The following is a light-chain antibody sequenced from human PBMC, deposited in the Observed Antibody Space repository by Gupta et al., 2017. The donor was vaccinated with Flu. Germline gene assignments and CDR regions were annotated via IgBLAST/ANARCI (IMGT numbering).Light chain of an antibody. CDR3: QQTSTTPHT. CDR2: GAS. V-gene: IGKV1-39*01. J-gene: IGKJ2*01. Sequence: DIQMTQSPTSLSASVGDRVTITCRASQSIDDSLSWYQQKPGKSPKLLIYGASSLRTGVPSRFSGGGSGTDFTLTVSSLQPEDFATYFCQQTSTTPHTFGQGTNLEI. CDR1: QSIDDS.